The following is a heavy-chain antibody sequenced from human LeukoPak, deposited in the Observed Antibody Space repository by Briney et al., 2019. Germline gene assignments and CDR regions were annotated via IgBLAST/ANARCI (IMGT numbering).Heavy chain of an antibody. CDR3: TKRVKYGGTWDHFAD. D-gene: IGHD1-26*01. CDR2: VNADGGNT. V-gene: IGHV3-23*01. J-gene: IGHJ4*02. CDR1: GFTFHNYR. Sequence: GGSLRLSCAASGFTFHNYRMSWVRQAPGKGLEWVSPVNADGGNTYYADSVKGRFTISRDNSKSTLILQMNSLRVEDTALYYCTKRVKYGGTWDHFADWGQGTLVTVSS.